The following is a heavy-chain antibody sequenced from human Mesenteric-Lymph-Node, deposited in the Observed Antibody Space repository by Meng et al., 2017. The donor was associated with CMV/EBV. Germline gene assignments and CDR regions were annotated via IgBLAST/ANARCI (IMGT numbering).Heavy chain of an antibody. V-gene: IGHV6-1*01. J-gene: IGHJ4*02. CDR2: KYSRYKWYN. Sequence: SRDSGSSNRATWSWIRQSSSRGLEWMGRKYSRYKWYNGYAVSVQSRITINSDTSKNQFSLHLNSVTPEDTAVYYCARVDDRSGWFDCWGQRTLVTVSS. CDR1: RDSGSSNRAT. D-gene: IGHD6-19*01. CDR3: ARVDDRSGWFDC.